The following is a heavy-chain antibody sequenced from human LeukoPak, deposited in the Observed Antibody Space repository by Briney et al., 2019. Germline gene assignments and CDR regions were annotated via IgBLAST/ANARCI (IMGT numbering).Heavy chain of an antibody. J-gene: IGHJ4*02. V-gene: IGHV3-30-3*01. CDR1: GFTFSSYA. CDR3: ARTYYYDSSGYFDY. CDR2: ISYDGGNK. D-gene: IGHD3-22*01. Sequence: PGGSLRLSCAASGFTFSSYAMHWVRQAPGKGLEWVAVISYDGGNKYYADSVKGRFTISRDNAKNSLYLQMNSLRAEDTAVYYCARTYYYDSSGYFDYWGQGTLVTVSS.